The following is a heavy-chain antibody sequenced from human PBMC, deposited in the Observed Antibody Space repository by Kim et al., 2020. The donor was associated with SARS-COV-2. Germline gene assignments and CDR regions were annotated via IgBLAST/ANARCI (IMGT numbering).Heavy chain of an antibody. CDR2: IYYSGST. CDR1: GGSISSGGYY. Sequence: SETLSLTCTVSGGSISSGGYYWSWIRQHPGKGLEWIGYIYYSGSTYYNPSLKSRVTISVDTSKNQFSLKLSSVTAADTAVYYCARAHGDYFGNWFDPWGQGTLVTVSS. V-gene: IGHV4-31*03. D-gene: IGHD4-17*01. J-gene: IGHJ5*02. CDR3: ARAHGDYFGNWFDP.